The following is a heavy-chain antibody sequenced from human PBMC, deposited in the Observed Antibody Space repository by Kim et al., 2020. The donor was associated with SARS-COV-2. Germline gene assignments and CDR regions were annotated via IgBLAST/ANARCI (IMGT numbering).Heavy chain of an antibody. CDR2: INHSGST. CDR3: ARGPSGYDSKVFDY. J-gene: IGHJ4*02. Sequence: SETLSLTRAVYGGSFSGYYWSWIRQPPGKGLEWIGEINHSGSTNYNPSLKSRVTISVDTSKNQFSLKLSSVTAADTAVYYCARGPSGYDSKVFDYWGQGTLVTVSS. CDR1: GGSFSGYY. V-gene: IGHV4-34*01. D-gene: IGHD5-12*01.